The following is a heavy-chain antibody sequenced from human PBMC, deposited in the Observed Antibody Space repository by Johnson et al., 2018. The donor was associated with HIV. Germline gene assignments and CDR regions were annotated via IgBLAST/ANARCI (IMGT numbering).Heavy chain of an antibody. Sequence: VQLVESGGGLVQPGRSLRLSCTASGFTFSFYSMTWVRQAPGKGLEWVANIKEDGSEIYYVDSVKGRFTISRDNPKNSLYLQMNSLRAEDTALYYCARRSGITMISGDAFDIWGQGTMVTVSS. D-gene: IGHD3-22*01. CDR2: IKEDGSEI. CDR3: ARRSGITMISGDAFDI. V-gene: IGHV3-7*05. CDR1: GFTFSFYS. J-gene: IGHJ3*02.